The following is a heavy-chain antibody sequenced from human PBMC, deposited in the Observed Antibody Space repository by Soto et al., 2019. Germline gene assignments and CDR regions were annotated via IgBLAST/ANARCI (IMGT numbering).Heavy chain of an antibody. CDR2: IKWDASEK. CDR3: ARDSDCHSPRCLFPPPV. Sequence: PGGSLRLSCAASGFTFGYYWMSWVRQAPGKGLEWLATIKWDASEKEYVDSVKGRFTMSRDNAKNSVYLQMDSLRAEDTAVYYCARDSDCHSPRCLFPPPVRGPGTTVTASS. D-gene: IGHD2-21*01. J-gene: IGHJ6*02. V-gene: IGHV3-7*01. CDR1: GFTFGYYW.